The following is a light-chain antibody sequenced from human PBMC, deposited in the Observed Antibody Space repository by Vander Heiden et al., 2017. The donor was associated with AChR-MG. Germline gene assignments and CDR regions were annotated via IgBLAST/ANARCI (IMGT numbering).Light chain of an antibody. Sequence: QSALTQPASVSGSPGQSITISCPGTSSDVGSYNLVSWYQQHPGKAPKLMIYEVSKRPSGVSNRFSGSKSGNTASLTISGLQAEDEADYYCCSCAGSSTFRVFGGGTKLTVL. CDR3: CSCAGSSTFRV. J-gene: IGLJ3*02. V-gene: IGLV2-23*02. CDR2: EVS. CDR1: SSDVGSYNL.